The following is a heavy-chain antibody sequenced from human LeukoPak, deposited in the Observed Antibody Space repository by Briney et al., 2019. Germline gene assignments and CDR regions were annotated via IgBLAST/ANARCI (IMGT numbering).Heavy chain of an antibody. CDR2: FDPEDGET. Sequence: ASVKVSCKVSGYTLTELSMHWVRQAPGKGLEWMGGFDPEDGETIYAQKFQGRVTMTEDTSTDTAYMELSSLRSEDTAVYYCATALDIVVVPAATHGMDVWGQGTTVTVSS. D-gene: IGHD2-2*03. J-gene: IGHJ6*02. CDR1: GYTLTELS. CDR3: ATALDIVVVPAATHGMDV. V-gene: IGHV1-24*01.